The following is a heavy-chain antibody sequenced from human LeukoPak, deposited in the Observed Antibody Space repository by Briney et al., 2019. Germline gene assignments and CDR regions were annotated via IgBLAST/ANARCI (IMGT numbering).Heavy chain of an antibody. V-gene: IGHV4-34*01. CDR3: ARQGLAPFGSGYYTIWR. D-gene: IGHD3-3*01. CDR1: GGSFSGYY. Sequence: SETLSLTCAVYGGSFSGYYWSWIRQPPGKGLEWIGEINHSGSTNYNPSLKSRVTISVDTSKNQFSLKLSSVTAADTAVYYCARQGLAPFGSGYYTIWRWGQGTLVTVSS. CDR2: INHSGST. J-gene: IGHJ4*02.